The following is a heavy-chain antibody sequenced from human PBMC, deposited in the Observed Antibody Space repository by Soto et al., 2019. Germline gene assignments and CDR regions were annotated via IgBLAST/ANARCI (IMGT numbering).Heavy chain of an antibody. CDR3: ARSAFTYYYDSSGYVGCAFDI. J-gene: IGHJ3*02. Sequence: SETLSLTCAVSGGSISSGGYSWSWIRQPQGKGLEWIGYIYHSGSTYYNPSLKSRVTISVDRSKNQFSLKLSSVTAADTAVYYCARSAFTYYYDSSGYVGCAFDIWGQRPMVTVSS. CDR2: IYHSGST. D-gene: IGHD3-22*01. V-gene: IGHV4-30-2*01. CDR1: GGSISSGGYS.